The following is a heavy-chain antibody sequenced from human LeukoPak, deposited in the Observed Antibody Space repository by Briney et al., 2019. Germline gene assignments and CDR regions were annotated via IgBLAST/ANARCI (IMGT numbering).Heavy chain of an antibody. CDR1: GCSFTSYW. D-gene: IGHD3-9*01. J-gene: IGHJ4*02. Sequence: GASLKISCKGSGCSFTSYWISWVRQMPGKGLEWMGIIYPGDFDTRFRPSSQGQVTISADKSIRAAYLQWSSLKASDTAMYYCARGYYDILTGYYAVYFDYWGQGTLVTVSS. CDR2: IYPGDFDT. CDR3: ARGYYDILTGYYAVYFDY. V-gene: IGHV5-51*03.